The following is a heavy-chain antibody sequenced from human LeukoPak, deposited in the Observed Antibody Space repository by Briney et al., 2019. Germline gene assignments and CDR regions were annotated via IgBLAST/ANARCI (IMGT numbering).Heavy chain of an antibody. V-gene: IGHV4-59*01. J-gene: IGHJ3*02. CDR3: ARIRYFDWSPDPFDI. D-gene: IGHD3-9*01. Sequence: SETLSLTCTVSGGSISSYYWSWIRQPPGKGLEWTGYIYYSGSTNYNPSLKSRVTISVDTSKNQFSLKLSSVTAADAAVYYCARIRYFDWSPDPFDIWGQGTMVTVSS. CDR2: IYYSGST. CDR1: GGSISSYY.